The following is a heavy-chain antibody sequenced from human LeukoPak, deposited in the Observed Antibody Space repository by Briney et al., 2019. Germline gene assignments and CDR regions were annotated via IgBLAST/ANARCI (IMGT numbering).Heavy chain of an antibody. D-gene: IGHD5/OR15-5a*01. CDR3: ARNMSTEGWFDS. Sequence: SETLSLTCVVSDYSITSGDYWAWSRQPPGKGLEWIGSIYNSVSTSYNPSLKSRVTMSVDPSKNQFSLNLRSVTAADTAVYFCARNMSTEGWFDSWGRGTLVTVSS. J-gene: IGHJ5*01. CDR1: DYSITSGDY. CDR2: IYNSVST. V-gene: IGHV4-38-2*01.